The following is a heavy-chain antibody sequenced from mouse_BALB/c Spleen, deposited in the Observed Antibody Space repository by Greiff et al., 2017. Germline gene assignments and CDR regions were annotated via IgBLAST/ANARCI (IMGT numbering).Heavy chain of an antibody. V-gene: IGHV5-6-5*01. CDR3: ARVTTALYCDY. CDR2: ISSGGST. CDR1: GFTFSSYA. J-gene: IGHJ2*01. Sequence: EVKLVESGGGLVKPGGSLKLSCAASGFTFSSYAMSWVRQTPEKRLEWVASISSGGSTYYPDSVKGRFTISRDNARNILYLQMSSLRSEDTAMYYCARVTTALYCDYWGQGTTLTVSS. D-gene: IGHD1-2*01.